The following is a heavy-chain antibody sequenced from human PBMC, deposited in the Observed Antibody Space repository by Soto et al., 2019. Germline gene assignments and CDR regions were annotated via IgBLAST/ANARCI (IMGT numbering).Heavy chain of an antibody. CDR2: ISYDGSNK. CDR1: GFTFSSYA. V-gene: IGHV3-30-3*01. CDR3: ARGDVLCDGGRCYGVPLDV. Sequence: LRLSCAASGFTFSSYAMHWVRQAPGKGLEWVAVISYDGSNKYYADSVKGRFTISRDNSKNTLYLQMNSLRAEDTAVYYCARGDVLCDGGRCYGVPLDVWGKGTTVTVSS. D-gene: IGHD2-15*01. J-gene: IGHJ6*04.